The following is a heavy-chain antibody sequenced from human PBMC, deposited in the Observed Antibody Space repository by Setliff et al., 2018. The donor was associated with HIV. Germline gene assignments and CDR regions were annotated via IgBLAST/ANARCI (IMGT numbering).Heavy chain of an antibody. D-gene: IGHD2-15*01. CDR2: ISYDGDNK. CDR3: ENPGWDCSVGSCYEGGGY. Sequence: GGSLRLSCAASGFTFSSYAMHWVRQAPGKGLEWVAIISYDGDNKYYADSVKGRFTISRDNAKNSLYLQMNSLRAEDTAVYYCENPGWDCSVGSCYEGGGYWGQGTLVTVSS. V-gene: IGHV3-30*04. J-gene: IGHJ4*02. CDR1: GFTFSSYA.